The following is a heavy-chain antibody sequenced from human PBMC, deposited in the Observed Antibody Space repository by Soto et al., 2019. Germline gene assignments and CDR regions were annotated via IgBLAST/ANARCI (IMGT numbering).Heavy chain of an antibody. CDR2: ISYDGRET. J-gene: IGHJ4*02. Sequence: GGSLRLSCAASGFTFSSYAFHWVRQAPGKGLEWLSVISYDGRETHYADSVEGRFIISRDSSKKTAYLQMNSLRGDDTAVYFCATDPVAVTGSFIDSWGQGTLVTVSS. CDR1: GFTFSSYA. D-gene: IGHD2-21*02. CDR3: ATDPVAVTGSFIDS. V-gene: IGHV3-30-3*01.